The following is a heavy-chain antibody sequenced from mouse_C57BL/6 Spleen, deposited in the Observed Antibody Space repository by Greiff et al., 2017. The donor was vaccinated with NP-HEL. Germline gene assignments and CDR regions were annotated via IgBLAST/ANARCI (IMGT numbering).Heavy chain of an antibody. V-gene: IGHV1-42*01. CDR3: ARGGNYDYDFDY. J-gene: IGHJ2*01. CDR2: INPSTGGT. D-gene: IGHD2-4*01. Sequence: VQLKESGPELVKPGASVKISCKASGYSFTGYYMNWVKQSPEKSLEWIGEINPSTGGTTYNQKFKAKATLTVDKSSSTAYMQLKSLTSEDSAVYYCARGGNYDYDFDYWGQGTTLTVSS. CDR1: GYSFTGYY.